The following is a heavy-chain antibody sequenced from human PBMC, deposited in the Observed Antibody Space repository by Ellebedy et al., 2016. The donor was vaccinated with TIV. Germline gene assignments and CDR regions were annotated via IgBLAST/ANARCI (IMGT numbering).Heavy chain of an antibody. CDR2: IYYSGST. V-gene: IGHV4-39*01. J-gene: IGHJ5*02. CDR1: GGSISSSSYY. Sequence: MPSETLSLTCTVSGGSISSSSYYWGWIRQPPGKGLEWIGSIYYSGSTYYNPSLKSRVTISVDTSKNQFSLKLSSLTAADTAVYYCARHVDEYSSSKRFDPWGQGTLVTVSS. D-gene: IGHD6-6*01. CDR3: ARHVDEYSSSKRFDP.